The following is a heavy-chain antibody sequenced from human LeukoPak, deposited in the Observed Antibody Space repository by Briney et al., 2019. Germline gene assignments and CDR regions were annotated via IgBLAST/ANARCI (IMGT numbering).Heavy chain of an antibody. D-gene: IGHD4-11*01. CDR1: GFTFSSYG. V-gene: IGHV3-30*18. CDR2: ISYDGSNK. CDR3: AKDLLSTVEAYYFDY. Sequence: PGGSLRLSCAASGFTFSSYGMHWVRQAPGKGLEWEAVISYDGSNKYYADSVKGRFTTSRDNSKNTLYLQMNSLRAEDTAVYYCAKDLLSTVEAYYFDYWGQGTLVTVSS. J-gene: IGHJ4*02.